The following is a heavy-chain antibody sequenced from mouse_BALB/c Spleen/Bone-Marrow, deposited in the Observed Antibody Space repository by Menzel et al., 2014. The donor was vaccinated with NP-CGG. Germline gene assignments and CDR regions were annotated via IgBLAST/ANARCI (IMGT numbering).Heavy chain of an antibody. Sequence: VQLVESGPGLVAPSQSLSITCTVSGFSLXSYGVHWVRQPPGKGLEWLGVIWAGGSTNYNSALMSRLSISKDNSKSQVFLKMNSLQTDDKAMYYCVRGGGDGYYNWYFDVWGAGTTVTVSS. J-gene: IGHJ1*01. CDR1: GFSLXSYG. CDR2: IWAGGST. D-gene: IGHD2-3*01. CDR3: VRGGGDGYYNWYFDV. V-gene: IGHV2-9*02.